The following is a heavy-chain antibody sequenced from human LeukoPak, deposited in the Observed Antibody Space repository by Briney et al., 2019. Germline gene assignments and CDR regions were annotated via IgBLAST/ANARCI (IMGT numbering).Heavy chain of an antibody. CDR3: AREPENVAAAGTIDY. CDR2: IYYSGST. Sequence: SETLSLTCAVSGGSISSSNWWSWVRQPPGKGLEWIGEIYYSGSTNYNPSLKSRVTISVDKSKNQFSLKLSSVTAADTAVYYCAREPENVAAAGTIDYWGQGTLVTVSS. V-gene: IGHV4-4*02. D-gene: IGHD6-13*01. CDR1: GGSISSSNW. J-gene: IGHJ4*02.